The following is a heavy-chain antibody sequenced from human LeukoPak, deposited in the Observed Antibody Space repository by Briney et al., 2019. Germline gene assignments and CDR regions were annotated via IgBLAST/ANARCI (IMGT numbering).Heavy chain of an antibody. V-gene: IGHV3-9*01. CDR1: GFIFNDKA. CDR3: AKGSGYDTSTWFDP. CDR2: ISSNSGRT. J-gene: IGHJ5*02. Sequence: GGSLRLSCAASGFIFNDKAMHWVRQAPGKGLEWVSSISSNSGRTDYADSVKGRFTISRDNAKSSLYLQMNSLRVEDTALYYCAKGSGYDTSTWFDPWGQGTLVTVSS. D-gene: IGHD5-12*01.